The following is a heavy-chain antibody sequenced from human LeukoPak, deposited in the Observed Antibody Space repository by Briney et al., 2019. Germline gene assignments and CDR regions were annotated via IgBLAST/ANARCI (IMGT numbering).Heavy chain of an antibody. CDR1: AFTFSSYG. CDR2: IRYDGSNK. V-gene: IGHV3-30*02. Sequence: PGGSLRLSCAASAFTFSSYGMHWVRQAPGKGLEWVAFIRYDGSNKYYADSVKGRFTISRDNSKNTLYLQMNSLRAEDTAVYYCAKDPHWYLTNPPPGYWGQGTLVTVSS. J-gene: IGHJ4*02. CDR3: AKDPHWYLTNPPPGY. D-gene: IGHD4-23*01.